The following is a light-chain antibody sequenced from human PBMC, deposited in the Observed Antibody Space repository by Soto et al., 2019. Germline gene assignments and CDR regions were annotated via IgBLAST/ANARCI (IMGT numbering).Light chain of an antibody. V-gene: IGLV2-23*01. CDR1: SSDVGSYNY. CDR2: ESS. J-gene: IGLJ1*01. CDR3: CSYESIKVV. Sequence: QSALTQPASVSGSPGQSITISCTGTSSDVGSYNYVSWYQQHPGKVPKLMIYESSKRPSGVSDRFSGSKSGNTASLTISGLQAEDEADYYCCSYESIKVVFGTGTKLTVL.